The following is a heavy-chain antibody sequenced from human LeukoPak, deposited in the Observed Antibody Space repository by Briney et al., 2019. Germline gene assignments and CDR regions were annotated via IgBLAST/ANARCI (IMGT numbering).Heavy chain of an antibody. CDR1: GGSVSSGSYY. J-gene: IGHJ5*02. V-gene: IGHV4-61*02. CDR2: IYTSGST. Sequence: SETLSLTCTVSGGSVSSGSYYWSWIRQPAGKGLEWIGRIYTSGSTNYNPSLKSRVTMSVDTSKNQFSLKLSSVTAADTAVYYCARGRSNRNWFDPWGQGTLVTVSS. CDR3: ARGRSNRNWFDP. D-gene: IGHD4-11*01.